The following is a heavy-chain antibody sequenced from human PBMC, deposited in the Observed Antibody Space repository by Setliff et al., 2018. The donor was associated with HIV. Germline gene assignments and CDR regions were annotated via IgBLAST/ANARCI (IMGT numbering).Heavy chain of an antibody. CDR2: IRGSGGET. J-gene: IGHJ4*02. CDR1: GFTFSNYN. Sequence: PGESLKISCAASGFTFSNYNMSWVRQAPGKVLEWVSIIRGSGGETYYADSVKGRFTISRDNSKNTLYLQMNSRRAEDTAVYYCAKHPAAGNFDYWGQGTLVTVSS. V-gene: IGHV3-23*01. D-gene: IGHD6-13*01. CDR3: AKHPAAGNFDY.